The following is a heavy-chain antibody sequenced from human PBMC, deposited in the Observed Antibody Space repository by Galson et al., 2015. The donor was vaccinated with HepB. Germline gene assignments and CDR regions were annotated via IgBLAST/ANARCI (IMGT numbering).Heavy chain of an antibody. CDR3: AKVAVAGTYYYYYYGMDV. Sequence: SLRLSCAASGFTFSSYGMHWVRQAPGKGLEWVAVISYDGSNKYYADSVKGRFTISRDNSKNTLYLQMNSLRAEDTAVHYCAKVAVAGTYYYYYYGMDVWGQGTTVTVSS. J-gene: IGHJ6*02. V-gene: IGHV3-30*18. D-gene: IGHD6-19*01. CDR2: ISYDGSNK. CDR1: GFTFSSYG.